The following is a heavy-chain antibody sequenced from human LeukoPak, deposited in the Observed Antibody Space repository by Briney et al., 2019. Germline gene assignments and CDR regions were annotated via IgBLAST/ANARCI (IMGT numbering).Heavy chain of an antibody. CDR2: INTDGSST. CDR3: AREKFDS. CDR1: GFTFSSYW. Sequence: GGSLRLSCAASGFTFSSYWMHWVRQAPGKGLVWVSRINTDGSSTSYADSVKGRFTISRDNSNSLISLQMNDLTTEDTAVYYCAREKFDSWGQGTLVTVSP. J-gene: IGHJ5*01. V-gene: IGHV3-74*01.